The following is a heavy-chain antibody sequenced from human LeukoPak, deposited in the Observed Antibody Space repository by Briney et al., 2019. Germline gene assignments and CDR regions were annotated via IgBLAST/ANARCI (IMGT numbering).Heavy chain of an antibody. Sequence: GGSLRLSCAASGFTFSSHSMNWVRQAPGKGLEWVSYISDSSSNIYYADSVEGRFTISRDNAKNSLYLQMNSLRDEDTAVYFCARDLSGYSSTYAYWGQGTLVTVSS. CDR3: ARDLSGYSSTYAY. CDR2: ISDSSSNI. CDR1: GFTFSSHS. J-gene: IGHJ4*02. V-gene: IGHV3-48*02. D-gene: IGHD6-13*01.